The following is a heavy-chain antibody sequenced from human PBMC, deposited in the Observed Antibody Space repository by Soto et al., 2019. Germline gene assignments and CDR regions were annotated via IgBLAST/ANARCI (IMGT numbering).Heavy chain of an antibody. CDR2: RKGDGSEK. V-gene: IGHV3-7*05. CDR1: GFTFSSHW. J-gene: IGHJ4*02. CDR3: AKDVR. Sequence: EVQLVESGGDLVQPGGSLRLSCAASGFTFSSHWRSWVRQAPGKGLEWVANRKGDGSEKYYVDSVKGRFTISRDNAKNSLYLQMNSLRVEDTDLYYCAKDVRWGQGTLVTVSS.